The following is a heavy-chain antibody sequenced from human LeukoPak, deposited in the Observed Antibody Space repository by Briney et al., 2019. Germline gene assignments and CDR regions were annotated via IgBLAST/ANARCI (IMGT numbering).Heavy chain of an antibody. D-gene: IGHD3-22*01. J-gene: IGHJ4*02. CDR2: ISWNSGSI. CDR1: GFTFSSYG. CDR3: AKDLRRYYDSSGYSN. Sequence: GRSLRLSCAASGFTFSSYGMHWVRQAPGKGLEWVSGISWNSGSIGYADSVKGRFTISRDNAKNSLYLQMNSLRAEDTALYYCAKDLRRYYDSSGYSNWGQGTLVTVSS. V-gene: IGHV3-9*01.